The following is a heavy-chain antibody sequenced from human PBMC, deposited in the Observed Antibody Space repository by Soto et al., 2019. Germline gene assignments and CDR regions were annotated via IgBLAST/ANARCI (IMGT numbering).Heavy chain of an antibody. CDR2: IYHRGST. CDR1: AGSTSPGNC. V-gene: IGHV4-4*01. CDR3: ARTPRHGYTGYYFAY. Sequence: SVTGAGSAGSTSPGNCLSCGPQPAEKEPAGIGEIYHRGSTNYTPCLKRRVTISVDKSKNQFSLKLSSVTAADTSVYSCARTPRHGYTGYYFAYWGQGTPVTVS. D-gene: IGHD5-18*01. J-gene: IGHJ4*02.